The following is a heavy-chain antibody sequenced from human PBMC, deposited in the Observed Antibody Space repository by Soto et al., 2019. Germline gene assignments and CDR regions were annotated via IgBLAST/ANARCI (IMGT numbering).Heavy chain of an antibody. Sequence: QLQLQESGPGLVKPSETLSLTCTVSGGSISSSSYYWGWIRQPPGKGLEWIGSIYYSGSTYYNPSLNSRVTISVDTSKNQFSLKLSSVTAADTAVYYCARLDIVVVVAATRGYFQHWGQGTLVTVSS. CDR1: GGSISSSSYY. V-gene: IGHV4-39*01. D-gene: IGHD2-15*01. J-gene: IGHJ1*01. CDR3: ARLDIVVVVAATRGYFQH. CDR2: IYYSGST.